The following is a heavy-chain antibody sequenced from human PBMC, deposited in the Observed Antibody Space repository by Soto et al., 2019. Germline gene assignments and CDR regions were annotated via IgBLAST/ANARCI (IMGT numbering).Heavy chain of an antibody. D-gene: IGHD5-12*01. CDR1: GFTFSSYA. J-gene: IGHJ4*02. CDR3: AKDPRPNSGYDDY. V-gene: IGHV3-23*01. Sequence: EVQLLESGGGLVQPGGYLRLSCAAYGFTFSSYAMSWVRQAPGKGLEWVSAISGSGGSTYYADSVKGRFTISIDNSKNTLYLQMNSLRAEDTAVYYCAKDPRPNSGYDDYWGQGTLVTVSS. CDR2: ISGSGGST.